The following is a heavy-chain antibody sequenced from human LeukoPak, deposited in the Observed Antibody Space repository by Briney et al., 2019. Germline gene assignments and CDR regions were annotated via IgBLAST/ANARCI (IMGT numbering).Heavy chain of an antibody. CDR2: MNPNSGNT. CDR3: ARRGILTGYFYYYYYMDV. CDR1: GYTFTSYD. D-gene: IGHD3-9*01. V-gene: IGHV1-8*01. Sequence: GASVKVSCKASGYTFTSYDINWVRQATGQGLEWMGWMNPNSGNTGYAQKFQGRVTMTRNTSISTAYMELSSLRSEDTAVYYCARRGILTGYFYYYYYMDVWGKGTTVTISS. J-gene: IGHJ6*03.